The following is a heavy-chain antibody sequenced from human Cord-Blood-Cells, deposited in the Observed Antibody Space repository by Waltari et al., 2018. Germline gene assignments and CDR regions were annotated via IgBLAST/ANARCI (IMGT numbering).Heavy chain of an antibody. CDR3: ARAGYRDYSKIFDY. D-gene: IGHD4-4*01. CDR1: GGSFSGYY. Sequence: QVQLQQWGAGLLKPSETLSLTCAVYGGSFSGYYWSWIRQPPGKGLEWIGEINHSGSTNYNPSLKSRVTISVDTSKNQFSLKLSSVTAVDTAVYYCARAGYRDYSKIFDYWGQGTLVTVSS. V-gene: IGHV4-34*01. J-gene: IGHJ4*02. CDR2: INHSGST.